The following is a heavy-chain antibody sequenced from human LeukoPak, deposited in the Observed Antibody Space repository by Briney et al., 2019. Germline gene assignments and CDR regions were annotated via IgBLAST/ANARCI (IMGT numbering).Heavy chain of an antibody. V-gene: IGHV3-30*02. J-gene: IGHJ4*02. CDR2: IWYGGSNK. Sequence: GGCLRLSSAASGFTFGSYGMDWVRQAPRKGLGWVAFIWYGGSNKYYTDPVKGRFTISPENSEKTLFFQMKRLRAEDTAALYFAEDNSRWFIAYWGQGTLLTVSS. D-gene: IGHD6-13*01. CDR1: GFTFGSYG. CDR3: AEDNSRWFIAY.